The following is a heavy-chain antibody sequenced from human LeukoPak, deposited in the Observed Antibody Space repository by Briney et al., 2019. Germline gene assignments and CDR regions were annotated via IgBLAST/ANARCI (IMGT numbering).Heavy chain of an antibody. J-gene: IGHJ4*02. V-gene: IGHV3-53*01. D-gene: IGHD6-19*01. CDR3: ARDLGYSSGHPFDY. CDR2: FYVGGAT. CDR1: GFSVTNNY. Sequence: GGSLRLSCAVSGFSVTNNYMSWVRQAPGKGLEWVSVFYVGGATYYADSVKGRFTISRDNSENTLYLQMKSLRAEDTAVYYCARDLGYSSGHPFDYWGQGTLVTVSS.